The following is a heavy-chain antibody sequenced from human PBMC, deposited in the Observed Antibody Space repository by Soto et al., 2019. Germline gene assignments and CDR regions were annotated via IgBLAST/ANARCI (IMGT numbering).Heavy chain of an antibody. J-gene: IGHJ3*02. Sequence: GGSLRLSCAASGFTFSSYGMHWVRQAPGKGLEWVAVISYDGTNNYYTESVKGRFTISRDNSKNTLFLQMNSLRAEDTAVYFCAKGDCSGGSCYFSAFDIWGQGTMVNVSS. CDR1: GFTFSSYG. CDR2: ISYDGTNN. D-gene: IGHD2-15*01. CDR3: AKGDCSGGSCYFSAFDI. V-gene: IGHV3-30*18.